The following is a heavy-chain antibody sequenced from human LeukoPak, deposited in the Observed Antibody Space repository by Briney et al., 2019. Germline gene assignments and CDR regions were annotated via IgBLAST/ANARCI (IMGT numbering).Heavy chain of an antibody. CDR1: GFSFDDYD. J-gene: IGHJ4*02. Sequence: GGSLRLSCAASGFSFDDYDMAWLRQAPGKGLEWVSDIDWKGRPTSYADSVKGRFTISRDNAKKSLYLQLDSLRAEDTALYYCARGAAPGPLWYWGQGTLVTVSS. D-gene: IGHD6-6*01. CDR2: IDWKGRPT. CDR3: ARGAAPGPLWY. V-gene: IGHV3-20*04.